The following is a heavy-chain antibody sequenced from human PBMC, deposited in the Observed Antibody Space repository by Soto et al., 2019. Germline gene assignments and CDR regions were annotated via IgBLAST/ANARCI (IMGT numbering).Heavy chain of an antibody. V-gene: IGHV3-53*04. CDR3: ATPQDYDDCLDS. CDR2: LYSGGST. D-gene: IGHD3-22*01. J-gene: IGHJ4*02. CDR1: GFTVSSNY. Sequence: LRLSCAASGFTVSSNYMGWVRQAPGKGLEWVSLLYSGGSTSYSDSVKGRFTISRHNSKNTLYLQMNSLRAEDTAVYYCATPQDYDDCLDSWGQETLVTVSS.